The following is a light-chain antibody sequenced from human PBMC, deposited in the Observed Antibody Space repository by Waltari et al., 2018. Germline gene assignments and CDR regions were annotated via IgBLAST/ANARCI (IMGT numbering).Light chain of an antibody. CDR1: QSVSSY. V-gene: IGKV3-11*01. CDR2: DAS. J-gene: IGKJ1*01. CDR3: QQRSNWPPWT. Sequence: EIVLTQSPATLSLSPGERATLSCRASQSVSSYLAWYQQKPGQALRLLIYDASNRATGIPARFSGSGSGTDFTLTISSLEPEDFAVYYCQQRSNWPPWTFGQGTKVEIK.